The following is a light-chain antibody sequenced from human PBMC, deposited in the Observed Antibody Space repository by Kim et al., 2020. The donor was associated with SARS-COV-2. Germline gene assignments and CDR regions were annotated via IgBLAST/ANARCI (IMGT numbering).Light chain of an antibody. J-gene: IGKJ3*01. CDR2: WAS. Sequence: DIVMTQSTDSLAVSLGERATINCKSSQSVLYSSNNMNYLAWYQQKPGQPPKLLIYWASTRESGVPDRFSGRGSGTDFTLTISSLQAEDVAVYYCQQYYSTPLTFGPGTKVDIK. CDR3: QQYYSTPLT. CDR1: QSVLYSSNNMNY. V-gene: IGKV4-1*01.